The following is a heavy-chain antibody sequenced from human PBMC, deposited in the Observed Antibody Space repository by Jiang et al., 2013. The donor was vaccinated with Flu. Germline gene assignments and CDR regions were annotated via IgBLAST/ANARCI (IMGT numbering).Heavy chain of an antibody. CDR1: GFTFSNAW. Sequence: VQLVESGGGLVKPGGSLRLSCAASGFTFSNAWMSWVRQAPGKGLEWVGRIKSKTDGGTTDYAAPVKGRFTISRDDSKNTLYLQMNSLKTEDTAVYYCTTCLYGRPPCYYYYGMDVWGQGTTVTVSS. J-gene: IGHJ6*02. D-gene: IGHD2/OR15-2a*01. V-gene: IGHV3-15*01. CDR3: TTCLYGRPPCYYYYGMDV. CDR2: IKSKTDGGTT.